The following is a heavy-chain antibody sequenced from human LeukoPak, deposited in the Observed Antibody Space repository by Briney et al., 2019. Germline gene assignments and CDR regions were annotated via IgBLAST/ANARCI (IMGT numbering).Heavy chain of an antibody. CDR3: ARDNSKRGYSYGPQGY. CDR1: GFTLSSYA. J-gene: IGHJ4*02. D-gene: IGHD5-18*01. CDR2: ISSNGGST. V-gene: IGHV3-64*01. Sequence: QSGGSLRLSCAASGFTLSSYAMHWVRQAPGKGLEYVSAISSNGGSTYYANSVKGRFTISRDNSKNTLYLQMGSLRAEDMAVYYCARDNSKRGYSYGPQGYWGQGTLVTVSS.